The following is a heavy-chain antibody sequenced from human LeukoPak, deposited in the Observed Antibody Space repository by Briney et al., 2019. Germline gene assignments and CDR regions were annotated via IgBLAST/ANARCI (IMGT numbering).Heavy chain of an antibody. CDR1: GFTFSDYY. Sequence: GGSLRLSCAASGFTFSDYYMSWIRQAPGKGLEWVSAISGSGGSTYYADSVKGWFTISRDNSKNTLYLQMNSLRAEDTAVYYCAKWDTYYDSSGYYFYWGQGTLVTVSS. CDR3: AKWDTYYDSSGYYFY. D-gene: IGHD3-22*01. V-gene: IGHV3-23*01. CDR2: ISGSGGST. J-gene: IGHJ4*02.